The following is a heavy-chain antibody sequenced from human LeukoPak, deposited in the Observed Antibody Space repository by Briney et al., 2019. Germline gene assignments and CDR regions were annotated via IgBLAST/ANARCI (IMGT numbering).Heavy chain of an antibody. CDR1: GFTFDDYA. V-gene: IGHV3-9*01. J-gene: IGHJ4*02. CDR3: AKAMTFDGGPLFDY. Sequence: GRSLRLSCAASGFTFDDYAMHWVRQAPGKGLEWVSGISWNSGSIGYADSVKGRFTISRDNAKNSLYLQMNSLRAEDTALYYCAKAMTFDGGPLFDYWGQGTLVTVSS. CDR2: ISWNSGSI. D-gene: IGHD3/OR15-3a*01.